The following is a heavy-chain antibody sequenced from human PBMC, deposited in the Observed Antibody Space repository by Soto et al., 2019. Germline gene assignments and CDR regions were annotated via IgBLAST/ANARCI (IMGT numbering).Heavy chain of an antibody. CDR2: IYHSGST. Sequence: QLQLQESGSGLVKPSQTLSLTCAVSGGSISSGGYSWSWIRQPPGKGLEWIGYIYHSGSTYYNPSLKSRVTIAGARSKHQFSLKLSSVTAADTAVYYCASGQQLVRNYWGQGTLVTVSS. J-gene: IGHJ4*02. CDR3: ASGQQLVRNY. D-gene: IGHD6-13*01. CDR1: GGSISSGGYS. V-gene: IGHV4-30-2*01.